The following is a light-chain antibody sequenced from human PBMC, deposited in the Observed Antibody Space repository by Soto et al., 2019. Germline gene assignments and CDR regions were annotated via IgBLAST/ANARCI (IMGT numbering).Light chain of an antibody. CDR3: VLYMGSGIGV. J-gene: IGLJ3*02. V-gene: IGLV8-61*01. CDR1: SGSVSANYY. CDR2: NTN. Sequence: QTVVTQEASLSVSPGTTVTLTCGLSSGSVSANYYPSWYQQTPGQAPRTLIYNTNTRSSGVPDRFSGSILGNKAALTITGPQADDASDYYCVLYMGSGIGVFGGGTKVTVL.